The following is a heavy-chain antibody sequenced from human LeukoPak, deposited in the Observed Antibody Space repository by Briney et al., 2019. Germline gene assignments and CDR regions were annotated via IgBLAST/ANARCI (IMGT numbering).Heavy chain of an antibody. CDR1: GFTFSNYA. CDR2: ISGSGDRT. CDR3: ARDVRGYRRPLHY. J-gene: IGHJ4*02. V-gene: IGHV3-23*01. D-gene: IGHD5-12*01. Sequence: GGSLRLSCAASGFTFSNYAMNWVRQSPGKGLEWVSGISGSGDRTYIADSVKGRLTISRDNSKNTMYLQMNSLRADDTALYYCARDVRGYRRPLHYWGQGTLVTVSS.